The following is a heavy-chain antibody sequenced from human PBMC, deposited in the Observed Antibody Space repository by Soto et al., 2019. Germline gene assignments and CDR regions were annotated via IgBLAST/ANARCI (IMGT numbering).Heavy chain of an antibody. CDR2: INSDGSST. Sequence: GGSLRLSCAVSVFTFSSYWMHWVRQAPGKGLVWVSRINSDGSSTSYADSVKGRLTISRDNAKNTLYLQMNSLRAEDTALYYCAADGVGATSDYWGQGTLVTVSS. D-gene: IGHD1-26*01. V-gene: IGHV3-74*01. J-gene: IGHJ4*02. CDR1: VFTFSSYW. CDR3: AADGVGATSDY.